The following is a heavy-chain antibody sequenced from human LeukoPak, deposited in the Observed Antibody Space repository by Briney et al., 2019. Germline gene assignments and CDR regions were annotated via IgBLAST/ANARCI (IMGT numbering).Heavy chain of an antibody. V-gene: IGHV4-39*01. CDR3: ARLSIGPPYYYYYMDV. J-gene: IGHJ6*03. D-gene: IGHD3-16*02. CDR1: GGSISSSSYY. Sequence: SETLSLTCTVSGGSISSSSYYWGWIRQPPGKGLEWIGCIYYSGSTYYNPSLKSRVTISVDTSKNQFSLKLSSVTAADTAVYYCARLSIGPPYYYYYMDVWGKGTTVTISS. CDR2: IYYSGST.